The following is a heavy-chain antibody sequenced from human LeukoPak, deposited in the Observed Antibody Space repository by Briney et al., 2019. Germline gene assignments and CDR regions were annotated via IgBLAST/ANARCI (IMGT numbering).Heavy chain of an antibody. CDR1: GGTFNTYA. J-gene: IGHJ4*02. CDR2: ISAYNGNT. V-gene: IGHV1-18*01. CDR3: AGDAMVYAITVPDY. D-gene: IGHD2-8*01. Sequence: GASVKVSCKASGGTFNTYAISWVRQAPGQGLEWMGWISAYNGNTNYAQKLQGRVTMTTDTSTSTAYMELRSLRSDDTAVYYCAGDAMVYAITVPDYWGQGTLVTVSS.